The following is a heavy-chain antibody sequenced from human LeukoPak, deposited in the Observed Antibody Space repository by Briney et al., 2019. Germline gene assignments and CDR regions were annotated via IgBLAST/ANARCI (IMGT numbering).Heavy chain of an antibody. D-gene: IGHD3-10*01. CDR1: GGSISSYC. Sequence: SETLSLTCTVSGGSISSYCWSWIRQPPGKGLEWIGYMYYSGSPNYNPSLESRGTISVDTSKNQFSLKLTSVTAADTAVYYCARGTGMIRGAAGSWGQGTLVTVSS. J-gene: IGHJ5*02. CDR3: ARGTGMIRGAAGS. CDR2: MYYSGSP. V-gene: IGHV4-59*01.